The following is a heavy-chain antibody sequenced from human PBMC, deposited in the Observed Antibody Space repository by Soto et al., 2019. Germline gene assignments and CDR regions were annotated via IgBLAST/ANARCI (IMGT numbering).Heavy chain of an antibody. CDR2: INPGIGST. CDR1: GYSFTRDY. V-gene: IGHV1-46*01. CDR3: SRQYCPGTSWYPYFDV. D-gene: IGHD1-1*01. Sequence: WKASGYSFTRDYVRWIRQAPGQGREWMGTINPGIGSTTYAENFQGRVAMTSDTSTTTVHLELSSLRFEDTAVYYCSRQYCPGTSWYPYFDVWGQGTLVTVSS. J-gene: IGHJ4*01.